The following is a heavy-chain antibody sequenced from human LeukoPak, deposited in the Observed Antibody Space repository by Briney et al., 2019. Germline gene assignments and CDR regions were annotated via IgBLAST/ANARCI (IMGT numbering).Heavy chain of an antibody. CDR3: ARSRPYDYGGRPWFDP. J-gene: IGHJ5*02. Sequence: SETLSLTCTVSGGSISSYYWSWIRQPPGKGLEWIGYIYYSGSTNYNPSLKSRVTISVDTSKNQFSLKLSSVTAADTAVYYYARSRPYDYGGRPWFDPWGQGTLVTVSS. V-gene: IGHV4-59*01. CDR1: GGSISSYY. D-gene: IGHD4-23*01. CDR2: IYYSGST.